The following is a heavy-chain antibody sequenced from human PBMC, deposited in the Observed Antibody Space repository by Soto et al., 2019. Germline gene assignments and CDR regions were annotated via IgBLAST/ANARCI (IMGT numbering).Heavy chain of an antibody. CDR3: ARGPSVWSESYLAPVDY. Sequence: QVQLVESGGGVVQPGRSLRLSCAASGFTFSTYGMHWVRQAPGKGLEWVAVTSYDGSNEYYADSVKGRFTISRDNSKNTLYLQMNSLRAEDTAVYYCARGPSVWSESYLAPVDYWGQGTLVTVSS. V-gene: IGHV3-30*03. CDR2: TSYDGSNE. J-gene: IGHJ4*02. CDR1: GFTFSTYG. D-gene: IGHD1-26*01.